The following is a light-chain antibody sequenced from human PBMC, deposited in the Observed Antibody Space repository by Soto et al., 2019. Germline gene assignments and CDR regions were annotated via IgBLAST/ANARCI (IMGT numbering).Light chain of an antibody. J-gene: IGLJ1*01. CDR3: AGWDASLNGYV. Sequence: QSVLTQPPSASGTPGQRVTISCSTSSSNIGGNTVNWYQQVPGTAPKLLIYSYDQRPSGVPDRFSGSKYSTSAARAIIGLQSEDEADYYCAGWDASLNGYVFGTGTKLTVL. V-gene: IGLV1-44*01. CDR2: SYD. CDR1: SSNIGGNT.